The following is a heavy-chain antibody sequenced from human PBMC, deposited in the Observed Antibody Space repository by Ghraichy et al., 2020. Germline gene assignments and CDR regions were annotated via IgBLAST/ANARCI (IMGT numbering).Heavy chain of an antibody. CDR1: GGSFSGYY. V-gene: IGHV4-34*01. Sequence: SETLSLTCAVYGGSFSGYYWSWIRQPPGKGLEWIGEINHSGSTNYNPSLKSRVTMSVDTSKNQFSLKLSSMTAADTAVYYCARARRIGSSSHSHIGFWGQGTLVTVSS. CDR3: ARARRIGSSSHSHIGF. CDR2: INHSGST. J-gene: IGHJ4*02. D-gene: IGHD6-6*01.